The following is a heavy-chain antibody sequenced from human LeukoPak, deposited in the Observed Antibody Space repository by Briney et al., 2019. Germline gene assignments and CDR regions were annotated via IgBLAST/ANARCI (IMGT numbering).Heavy chain of an antibody. CDR1: GLTFSRYW. V-gene: IGHV3-74*01. J-gene: IGHJ2*01. Sequence: TGGSLRLSCAASGLTFSRYWMHWVRQAPGKGLEWVSRIQIDGSSTNYADSVKGRFTISRGNDKNTLCLQMHSLRAEDTAMYYCSRVLPGGSRSLDLWGLGTLVIVSS. D-gene: IGHD1-26*01. CDR2: IQIDGSST. CDR3: SRVLPGGSRSLDL.